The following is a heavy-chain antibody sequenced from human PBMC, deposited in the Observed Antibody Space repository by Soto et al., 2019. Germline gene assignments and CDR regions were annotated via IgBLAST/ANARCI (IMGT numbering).Heavy chain of an antibody. CDR2: IVPLFGTA. CDR3: ARGNEYNHYYFDY. V-gene: IGHV1-69*01. D-gene: IGHD1-1*01. CDR1: VGTFINSA. Sequence: QVQLVQSGAEVKKPGSSVKVSCKASVGTFINSAFSWVRQTPGQGLDWMGGIVPLFGTANYAQKFQGRVTITADASTTTAYMELSSLRSEDTAVYYCARGNEYNHYYFDYWGQGTLVTVSS. J-gene: IGHJ4*02.